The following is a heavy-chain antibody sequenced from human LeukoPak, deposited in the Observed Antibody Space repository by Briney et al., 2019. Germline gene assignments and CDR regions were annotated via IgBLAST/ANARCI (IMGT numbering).Heavy chain of an antibody. CDR3: ARGGCAGFFYYYYYMDV. V-gene: IGHV1-8*03. Sequence: ASVKVSCKASGYTFTSYDINWVRQATGQGLEWMGWMNPNSGNTGYAQKFQGRVTITRNTSISTAYMELSSLRSEDTAVYYCARGGCAGFFYYYYYMDVWGKGTTVTVSS. D-gene: IGHD3-3*01. CDR1: GYTFTSYD. CDR2: MNPNSGNT. J-gene: IGHJ6*03.